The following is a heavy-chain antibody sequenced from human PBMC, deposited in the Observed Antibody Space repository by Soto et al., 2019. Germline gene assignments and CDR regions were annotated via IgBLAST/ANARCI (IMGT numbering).Heavy chain of an antibody. J-gene: IGHJ4*02. CDR3: VVDTSGLLDY. Sequence: PGWSLRLSCAASGFTFSSNGMHWVRQAPGKGLEWVAVIWYDGNKKYYGDSVRGRFTISRDNSKNTLYLEMNSLRAEDTAVYYCVVDTSGLLDYGGQGTQVTVSS. D-gene: IGHD3-22*01. V-gene: IGHV3-33*03. CDR1: GFTFSSNG. CDR2: IWYDGNKK.